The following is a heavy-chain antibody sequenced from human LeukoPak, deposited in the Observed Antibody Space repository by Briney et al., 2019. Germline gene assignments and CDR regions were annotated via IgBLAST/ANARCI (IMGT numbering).Heavy chain of an antibody. Sequence: ASVKVSCKASGYTFTNYAMHWVRQAPGQRLEWMGWINAGNGNTKYSQKFQGRVTITRDTSASIGYMELSSLTSEDTAVYYCARDRYYDSNGYYRFDPWGQGTLVTVSS. V-gene: IGHV1-3*01. J-gene: IGHJ5*02. D-gene: IGHD3-22*01. CDR2: INAGNGNT. CDR3: ARDRYYDSNGYYRFDP. CDR1: GYTFTNYA.